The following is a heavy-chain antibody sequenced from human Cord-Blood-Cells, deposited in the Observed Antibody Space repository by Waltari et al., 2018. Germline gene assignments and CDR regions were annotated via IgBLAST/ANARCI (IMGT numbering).Heavy chain of an antibody. J-gene: IGHJ3*02. CDR3: AKDLKAKPAVEI. D-gene: IGHD1-26*01. V-gene: IGHV4-4*07. CDR2: IYTSGST. CDR1: GGSISSYY. Sequence: QVQLQESGPGLVKPSGTLSLTCTVSGGSISSYYWSWLRQPAGTRLEWIGRIYTSGSTNYNPSLKSRVTMSVEPSKNQFSLKLSSVTAADTAVYYCAKDLKAKPAVEIWGQGTMVTVSS.